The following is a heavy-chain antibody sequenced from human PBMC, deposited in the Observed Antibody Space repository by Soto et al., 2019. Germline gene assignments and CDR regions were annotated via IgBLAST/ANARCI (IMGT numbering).Heavy chain of an antibody. CDR3: ASLVVVAAKDAFDI. CDR1: GFTFSSYA. D-gene: IGHD2-15*01. CDR2: ISYDGSNK. J-gene: IGHJ3*02. V-gene: IGHV3-30-3*01. Sequence: QVQLVESGGGVVQPGRSLRLSCAASGFTFSSYAMHWVRQAPGKGLEWVAAISYDGSNKYYADSVKGRFTISRDNSKNTLYLQMNSLRAEDTAVYYCASLVVVAAKDAFDIWGQGTMVTVSS.